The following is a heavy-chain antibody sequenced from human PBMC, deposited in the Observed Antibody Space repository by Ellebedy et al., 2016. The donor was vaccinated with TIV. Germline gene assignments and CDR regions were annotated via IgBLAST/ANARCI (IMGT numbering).Heavy chain of an antibody. D-gene: IGHD3-22*01. Sequence: MPSETLSLTCAVSGGSFSGYFWSWIRQPPGKGLEWIGDINHSGSTNYNPSLKSRVTISVDTSKNQFSLRLSSVTAADTAVYYCARLPGEDSRGYYFDHWGQGTLVTVSS. V-gene: IGHV4-34*01. CDR3: ARLPGEDSRGYYFDH. CDR1: GGSFSGYF. J-gene: IGHJ4*02. CDR2: INHSGST.